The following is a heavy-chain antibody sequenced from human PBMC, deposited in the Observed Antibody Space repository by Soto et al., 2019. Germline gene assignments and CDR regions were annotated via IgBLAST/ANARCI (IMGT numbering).Heavy chain of an antibody. Sequence: QVQLVQSGAEVKKPGSSVKVSCKASGGTFSSYAISWVRQAPGQGLEWMGGIIPSFGTANYAQKFQGRVTITADESPRTADMELGSLKSVATAVYYWARANLRWFFDDYWGQGTLVTVSS. CDR2: IIPSFGTA. J-gene: IGHJ4*02. V-gene: IGHV1-69*12. CDR3: ARANLRWFFDDY. CDR1: GGTFSSYA. D-gene: IGHD3-9*01.